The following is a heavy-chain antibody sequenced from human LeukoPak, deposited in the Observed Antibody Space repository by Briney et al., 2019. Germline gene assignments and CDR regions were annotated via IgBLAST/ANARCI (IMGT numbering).Heavy chain of an antibody. CDR1: GVSISSSSYY. CDR3: ARLYGNYQNYFDY. Sequence: SETLSLTCTVSGVSISSSSYYWGWIGQPPGKGLESIGSIYYSGSTFYNPSLKSRLTISVDTSKNQFSLKLRSVTAADTAVYYCARLYGNYQNYFDYWGQGTLVTVSS. CDR2: IYYSGST. D-gene: IGHD1-7*01. V-gene: IGHV4-39*07. J-gene: IGHJ4*02.